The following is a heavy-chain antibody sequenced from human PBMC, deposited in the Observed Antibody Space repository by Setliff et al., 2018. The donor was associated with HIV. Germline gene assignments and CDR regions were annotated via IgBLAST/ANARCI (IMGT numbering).Heavy chain of an antibody. J-gene: IGHJ4*02. CDR1: GFTFSSYW. Sequence: PGGSLRLSCAASGFTFSSYWMSWVRQAPGKGLEWVAVIWYDGSNKYYADSVKGRFTISRDNAKNSLYLQMNSLRAEDTAVYYCLRERNFWSRSPGWGQGTLVTVS. D-gene: IGHD3-3*01. V-gene: IGHV3-33*03. CDR3: LRERNFWSRSPG. CDR2: IWYDGSNK.